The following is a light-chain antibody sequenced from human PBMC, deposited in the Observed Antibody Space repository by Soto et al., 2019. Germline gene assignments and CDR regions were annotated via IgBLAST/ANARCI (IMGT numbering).Light chain of an antibody. CDR3: QQYGSSPWT. J-gene: IGKJ1*01. Sequence: EIVLMQSPGTLSLSPGERATLSCRASQSVSSSYLAWYQQKPGQAPRLLIYRTSNRATGIPDRFSGSGSGTDFTLTISRLEPEDFAVYYCQQYGSSPWTFGQGTKVDI. CDR2: RTS. V-gene: IGKV3-20*01. CDR1: QSVSSSY.